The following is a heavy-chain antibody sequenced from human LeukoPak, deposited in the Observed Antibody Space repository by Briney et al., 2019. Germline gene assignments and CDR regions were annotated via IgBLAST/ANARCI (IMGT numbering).Heavy chain of an antibody. J-gene: IGHJ4*02. CDR3: AIGSRFDY. Sequence: GGSLRLSCAASGFKFTSYSMNWVRQAAGKGLEWISYISSSGSPIYYADSVKGRFTISRDNAKKSSDLQMTNLTAEDTAVYFCAIGSRFDYWGQGATVTVSS. CDR1: GFKFTSYS. CDR2: ISSSGSPI. V-gene: IGHV3-48*04.